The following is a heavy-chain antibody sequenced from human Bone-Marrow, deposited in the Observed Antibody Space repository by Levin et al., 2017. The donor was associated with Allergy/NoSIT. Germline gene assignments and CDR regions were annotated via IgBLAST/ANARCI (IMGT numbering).Heavy chain of an antibody. CDR1: GFTFSSYS. J-gene: IGHJ4*02. D-gene: IGHD1-1*01. V-gene: IGHV3-21*01. CDR3: ARILASGGNWNDMTDY. Sequence: GGSLRLSCAASGFTFSSYSMNWVRQAPGKGLEWVSSISSSSSYIYYADSVKGRFTISRDNAKNSLYLQMNSLRAEDTAVYYCARILASGGNWNDMTDYWGQGTLVTVSS. CDR2: ISSSSSYI.